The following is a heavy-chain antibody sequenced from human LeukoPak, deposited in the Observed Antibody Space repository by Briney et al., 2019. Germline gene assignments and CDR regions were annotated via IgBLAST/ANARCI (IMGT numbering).Heavy chain of an antibody. J-gene: IGHJ4*02. CDR3: ARHSSGTYYRFDY. CDR2: ISHSGST. V-gene: IGHV4-34*01. CDR1: GGSFSGYY. Sequence: SETLSLTCAVYGGSFSGYYWSWIRQPPGKGLEWIGEISHSGSTNYNPSLKSRVTISVDTSKNQFSLKLSSVTTADTAVYYCARHSSGTYYRFDYWGQGTLVTVSS. D-gene: IGHD1-26*01.